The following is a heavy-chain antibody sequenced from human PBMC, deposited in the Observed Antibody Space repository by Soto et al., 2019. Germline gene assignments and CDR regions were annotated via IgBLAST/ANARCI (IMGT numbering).Heavy chain of an antibody. J-gene: IGHJ4*02. CDR1: GGSVSSGVYY. CDR2: ISYSGST. V-gene: IGHV4-61*08. D-gene: IGHD2-15*01. CDR3: ARNSASVGFDS. Sequence: SETLSLTCTVSGGSVSSGVYYWSWIRQPPGKGLEWIAYISYSGSTNYNPSLKSRVTISVDTSKNQFSLRLSSVTAADSAFYYCARNSASVGFDSWGQGTLVTVSS.